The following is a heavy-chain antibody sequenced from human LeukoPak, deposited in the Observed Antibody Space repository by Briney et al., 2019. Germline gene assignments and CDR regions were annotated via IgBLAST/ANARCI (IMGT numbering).Heavy chain of an antibody. V-gene: IGHV3-15*01. J-gene: IGHJ5*02. CDR1: GLTFSSYA. Sequence: PGGSLRLSCAASGLTFSSYAMSWARQAPGKGLEWVGRIKSERRGGTTDFAAPVKGRFTISRDDSKNTLYLQMNSLESEDTAVYYCAHVESMTGLKLGSWGQGTLVTVSS. D-gene: IGHD1-14*01. CDR3: AHVESMTGLKLGS. CDR2: IKSERRGGTT.